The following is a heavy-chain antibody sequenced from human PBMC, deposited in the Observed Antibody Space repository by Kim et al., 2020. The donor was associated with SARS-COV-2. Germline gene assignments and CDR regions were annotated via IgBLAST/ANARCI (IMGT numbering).Heavy chain of an antibody. CDR1: GGSISSYY. Sequence: SETLSLTCTVSGGSISSYYWSWIRQPPGKGLEWIGYIYYSGSTNYNPSLKSRVTISVDTSKNQFSLKLSSVTAADTAVYYCARVDLGIFDYWGQGTLVTVSS. CDR3: ARVDLGIFDY. CDR2: IYYSGST. D-gene: IGHD7-27*01. J-gene: IGHJ4*02. V-gene: IGHV4-59*01.